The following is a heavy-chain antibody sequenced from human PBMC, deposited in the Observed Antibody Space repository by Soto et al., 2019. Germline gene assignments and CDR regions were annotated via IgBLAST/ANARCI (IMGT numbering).Heavy chain of an antibody. CDR2: IIPIFGTA. D-gene: IGHD3-22*01. CDR1: GGTFSSYA. J-gene: IGHJ4*02. Sequence: SVKVSCKASGGTFSSYAISWVRQAPGQGLEWMGGIIPIFGTANYAQKFQGRVTITADESTSTAYMELSSLRSEDTAVYYCARSKPDSSGYYRYYFDYWGQGTLVTVSS. V-gene: IGHV1-69*13. CDR3: ARSKPDSSGYYRYYFDY.